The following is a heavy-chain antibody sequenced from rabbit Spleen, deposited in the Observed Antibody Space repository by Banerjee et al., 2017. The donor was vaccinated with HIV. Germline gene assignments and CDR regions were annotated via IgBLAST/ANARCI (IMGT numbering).Heavy chain of an antibody. Sequence: QSLEESGGGLVQPGGSLTLSCKASGFDFSSYGVSWVRQAPGKGLEWIACIYAGSSGSTYYASWAKGRFTISKASSTTVTLQMTSLTVADTATYFCARDSGSFSSYGMDLWGQGTLVTVS. V-gene: IGHV1S40*01. CDR2: IYAGSSGST. CDR1: GFDFSSYG. D-gene: IGHD4-2*01. J-gene: IGHJ6*01. CDR3: ARDSGSFSSYGMDL.